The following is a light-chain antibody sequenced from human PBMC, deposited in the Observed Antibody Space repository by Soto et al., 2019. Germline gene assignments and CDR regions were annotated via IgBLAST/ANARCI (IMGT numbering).Light chain of an antibody. Sequence: EVGLTQSPATLYFSPGDRATLSCRASQSVSIAFAWYQQKPGQAPNLLIDDASNMATRIPARFSGSGYGTDFTMTISSLEPEDFSVSGSQHRHNFGPGTKVDIK. V-gene: IGKV3-11*01. CDR3: QHRHN. J-gene: IGKJ3*01. CDR2: DAS. CDR1: QSVSIA.